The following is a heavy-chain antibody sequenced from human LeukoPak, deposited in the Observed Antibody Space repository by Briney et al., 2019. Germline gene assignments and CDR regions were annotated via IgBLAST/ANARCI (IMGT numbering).Heavy chain of an antibody. CDR1: GYTFTSYD. CDR2: MNPNSGNT. J-gene: IGHJ5*02. V-gene: IGHV1-8*01. D-gene: IGHD2-2*01. CDR3: ARGLDCSSTSCYDWFDP. Sequence: GASVKVSCTASGYTFTSYDINWVRQATGQGLEWMGWMNPNSGNTGYAQKFQGRVTMTRNTSISTAYMELSSLRSEDTAVYYCARGLDCSSTSCYDWFDPWGQGTLVTVSS.